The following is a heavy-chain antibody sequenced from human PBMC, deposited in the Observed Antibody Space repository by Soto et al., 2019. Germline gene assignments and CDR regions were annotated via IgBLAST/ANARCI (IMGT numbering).Heavy chain of an antibody. J-gene: IGHJ6*03. CDR3: ARDRGYYYGSGSYVYYYYYMDV. D-gene: IGHD3-10*01. Sequence: SETLSLTCAVSSGSISSSNWWSWVRQPPGKGLEWIGEIYHSGSTNYNPSLKSRVTISVDKSKNQFSLKLSSVTAADTAVYYCARDRGYYYGSGSYVYYYYYMDVWGKGTTVTVS. CDR1: SGSISSSNW. V-gene: IGHV4-4*02. CDR2: IYHSGST.